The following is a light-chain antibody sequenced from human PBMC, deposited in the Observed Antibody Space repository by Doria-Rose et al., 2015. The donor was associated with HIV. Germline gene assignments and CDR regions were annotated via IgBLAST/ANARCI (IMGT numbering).Light chain of an antibody. CDR2: GAS. J-gene: IGKJ5*01. Sequence: EIVLTQSPGTLSLSPGERATLSCRASQRVKRRYLAWYQQRPGQSPRLLIYGASSRATDIPDRFSCSEAGTDFTLTISRLEPEDVAVYYCQQYGTSRGTFGQGARLEIK. V-gene: IGKV3-20*01. CDR1: QRVKRRY. CDR3: QQYGTSRGT.